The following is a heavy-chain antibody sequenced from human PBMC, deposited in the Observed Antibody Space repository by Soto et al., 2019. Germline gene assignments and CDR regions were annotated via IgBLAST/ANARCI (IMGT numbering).Heavy chain of an antibody. CDR1: GGTFSSYA. D-gene: IGHD7-27*01. CDR2: IIPIFGTA. V-gene: IGHV1-69*13. CDR3: TEGPPNGGFDS. J-gene: IGHJ4*01. Sequence: SVKVSCKASGGTFSSYAISWVRQAPGQGLEWMGGIIPIFGTANYAQKFQGRVTITADESTSTAYMELSSLTSEDTAVYYCTEGPPNGGFDSWSQGAAVTGSS.